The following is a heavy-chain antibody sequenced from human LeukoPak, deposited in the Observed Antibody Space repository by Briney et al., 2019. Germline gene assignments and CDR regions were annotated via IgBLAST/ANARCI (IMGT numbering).Heavy chain of an antibody. CDR3: ARLRSSSGWYSYYYYYGMDV. J-gene: IGHJ6*02. D-gene: IGHD6-19*01. CDR2: MNPNSGNT. V-gene: IGHV1-8*01. CDR1: GYTFTSYD. Sequence: ASVKVSCKASGYTFTSYDINWVRQATGQGLEWMGWMNPNSGNTGYAQKFQGRVTMTRNTSISTAYMELSSLRSEDTAVYYCARLRSSSGWYSYYYYYGMDVWGQGTTATVSS.